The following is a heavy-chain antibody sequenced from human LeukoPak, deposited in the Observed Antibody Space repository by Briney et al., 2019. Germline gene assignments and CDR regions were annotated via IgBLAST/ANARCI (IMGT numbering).Heavy chain of an antibody. CDR1: GFTFSSYS. D-gene: IGHD3-10*01. Sequence: GGSLRLSCAASGFTFSSYSMNWVRQAPGKGLEWVSSISSSSSYIYYADSVKGRFTISRDNAKNSLYLQMNSLRAEDTAVYHCARIWFGELRVGMDVWGKGTTVTVSS. CDR2: ISSSSSYI. J-gene: IGHJ6*04. V-gene: IGHV3-21*01. CDR3: ARIWFGELRVGMDV.